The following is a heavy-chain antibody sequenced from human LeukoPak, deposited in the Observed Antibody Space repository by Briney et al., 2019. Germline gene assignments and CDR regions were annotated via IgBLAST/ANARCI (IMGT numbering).Heavy chain of an antibody. Sequence: GGSLRLSCAASGFTFSNYGMHWVRQAPGEGLEWVAVMSYDGSNTYYADSVKGRFTISRDNAKNSLYLQMNSLRAEDTAVYYCAREAPYLIRQQLVRLLDFWGQGTLVTVSS. D-gene: IGHD1-1*01. CDR1: GFTFSNYG. V-gene: IGHV3-30*03. CDR3: AREAPYLIRQQLVRLLDF. CDR2: MSYDGSNT. J-gene: IGHJ4*02.